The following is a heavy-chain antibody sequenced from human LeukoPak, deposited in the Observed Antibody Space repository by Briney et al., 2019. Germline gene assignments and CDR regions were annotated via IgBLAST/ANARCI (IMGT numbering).Heavy chain of an antibody. V-gene: IGHV3-48*03. CDR3: ARVDEWRGYNYYYYYYMDV. CDR2: ISSSGSTI. Sequence: GGSLRLSCAASGFTFSSYEMNWVRQAPGKGLEWVSYISSSGSTIYFADSVKGRFTISRDNAKNSLSLQMNSLRAEDTAVYYCARVDEWRGYNYYYYYYMDVWGKGTTVTISS. CDR1: GFTFSSYE. J-gene: IGHJ6*03. D-gene: IGHD5-24*01.